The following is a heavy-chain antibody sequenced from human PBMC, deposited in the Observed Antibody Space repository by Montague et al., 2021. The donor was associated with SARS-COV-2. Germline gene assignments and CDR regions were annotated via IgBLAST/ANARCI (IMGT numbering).Heavy chain of an antibody. J-gene: IGHJ5*02. D-gene: IGHD3-10*01. Sequence: SETLSLTCTVSAGSISTNSYYWAWICQPPGKGLEWIGSSSYSGSTYCNPSLESRLTMSVDTSKNHFSLKLSSVTAADTAVDYGARLWVFYGSVSYTNSWFDPWGQGTRVTVSS. CDR3: ARLWVFYGSVSYTNSWFDP. CDR1: AGSISTNSYY. CDR2: SSYSGST. V-gene: IGHV4-39*02.